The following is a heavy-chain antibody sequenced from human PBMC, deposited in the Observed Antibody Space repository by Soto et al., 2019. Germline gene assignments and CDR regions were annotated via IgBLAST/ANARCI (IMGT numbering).Heavy chain of an antibody. V-gene: IGHV3-48*01. CDR3: ARVGDIVVVPAAPRGIELIHFDY. CDR2: ISSSSTI. Sequence: GGSLRLSCAASGFTFSSYSMNWVREAPGKGLEWVSYISSSSTIYYADSVKGRFTISRDNAKNSLYLQMNSLRAEDTAVYYCARVGDIVVVPAAPRGIELIHFDYWGQGTLVTVSS. J-gene: IGHJ4*02. D-gene: IGHD2-2*01. CDR1: GFTFSSYS.